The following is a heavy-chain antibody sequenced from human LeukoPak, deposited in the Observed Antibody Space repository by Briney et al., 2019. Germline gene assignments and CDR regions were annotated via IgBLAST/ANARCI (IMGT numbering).Heavy chain of an antibody. CDR1: GGSISSSSYY. CDR3: ARDELYYYDSSGYYLHY. Sequence: SETLSLTCTVSGGSISSSSYYWGWIRQPPGKGLEWIGTIYYSGSTYYNPSLKSRVTISVDTSKNQFSLKLSSVTAADTAVYYCARDELYYYDSSGYYLHYWGQGTLVTVSS. V-gene: IGHV4-39*07. D-gene: IGHD3-22*01. CDR2: IYYSGST. J-gene: IGHJ4*02.